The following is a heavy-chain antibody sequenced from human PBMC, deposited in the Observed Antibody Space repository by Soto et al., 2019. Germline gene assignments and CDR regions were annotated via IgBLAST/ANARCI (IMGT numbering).Heavy chain of an antibody. J-gene: IGHJ6*02. V-gene: IGHV4-59*11. CDR1: GGSISSHY. CDR3: ARYGREASCMDV. D-gene: IGHD1-26*01. Sequence: SETLSLTCTVSGGSISSHYWSWVRQAPGKGLEWIGHIYYRGSTNYNPSLRSRSTISVDASKSQFSLKLNSVTTADTAVYYCARYGREASCMDVWGQGTKVTVSS. CDR2: IYYRGST.